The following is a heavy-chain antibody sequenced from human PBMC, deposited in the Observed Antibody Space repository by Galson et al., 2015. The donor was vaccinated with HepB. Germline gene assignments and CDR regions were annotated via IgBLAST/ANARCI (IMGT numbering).Heavy chain of an antibody. Sequence: SLRLSCAASGFTFSTYAMHWVRQAPGKGLEWVAVISNDGTINADSVKGRFTISRDNSKNTLYLQMNGLRAEDTAIYYCTRARVPHTVIVSYYYYGMDVWGQGTTVTVSS. CDR3: TRARVPHTVIVSYYYYGMDV. CDR1: GFTFSTYA. V-gene: IGHV3-30*04. CDR2: ISNDGTI. J-gene: IGHJ6*02. D-gene: IGHD2-15*01.